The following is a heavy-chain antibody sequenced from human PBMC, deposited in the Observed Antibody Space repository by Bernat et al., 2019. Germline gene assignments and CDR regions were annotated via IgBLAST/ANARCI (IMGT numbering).Heavy chain of an antibody. V-gene: IGHV4-34*01. CDR1: GGSFSGYY. Sequence: QVQLQQWGAGLLKPSETLSLTCAVYGGSFSGYYWSWIRQPPGKGLEWIGEINHSGSTNYNPSLKSRVTISVDTSKNQFSLKLSSVTAADTAVYYCAREGVADQPADWGSGHYYGMDVWGQGTTVTVSS. CDR3: AREGVADQPADWGSGHYYGMDV. CDR2: INHSGST. D-gene: IGHD6-19*01. J-gene: IGHJ6*02.